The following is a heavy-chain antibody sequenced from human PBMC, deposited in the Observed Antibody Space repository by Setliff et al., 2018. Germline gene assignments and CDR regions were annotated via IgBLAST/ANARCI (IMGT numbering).Heavy chain of an antibody. D-gene: IGHD2-21*01. V-gene: IGHV4-34*01. CDR2: INHSGST. J-gene: IGHJ6*03. CDR1: GGSFSGYY. CDR3: ARVRRVVIAYYYYMDV. Sequence: SETLSLTCAVYGGSFSGYYWSWIRQPPGKGLEWIGEINHSGSTNYNPSLKSRVTISVDTSKNQFSLKLSSVTAADTAVYYCARVRRVVIAYYYYMDVWGKGTTVAVS.